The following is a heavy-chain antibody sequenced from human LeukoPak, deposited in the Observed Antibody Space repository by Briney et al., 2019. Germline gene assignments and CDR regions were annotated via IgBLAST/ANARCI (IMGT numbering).Heavy chain of an antibody. Sequence: PGGSLRHACAASGFTFSSYAMSWVRQAPGKGLEWVSAIGGSGGSTYYADSVKGRFTISRDNSKNTLYLQMNSLRAEDTAVYYCAKVGIEAGNYYYYMDVWGKGTTVTVSS. D-gene: IGHD6-13*01. V-gene: IGHV3-23*01. CDR3: AKVGIEAGNYYYYMDV. J-gene: IGHJ6*03. CDR1: GFTFSSYA. CDR2: IGGSGGST.